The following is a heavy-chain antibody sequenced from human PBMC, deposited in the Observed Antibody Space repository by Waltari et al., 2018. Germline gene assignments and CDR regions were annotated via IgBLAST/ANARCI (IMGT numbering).Heavy chain of an antibody. CDR1: GFTFSSYA. CDR2: ISYDVSNK. V-gene: IGHV3-30*01. J-gene: IGHJ4*02. Sequence: QVQLVESGGGVVQPGRSLRLSCAASGFTFSSYAMHWVRQAPGKGLEWVAVISYDVSNKYYADSGKGRFTISRDNSKNTLYLQMNSLRAEDTAVYYCAREGVLRYFDWLLFDYWGQGTLVTVSS. CDR3: AREGVLRYFDWLLFDY. D-gene: IGHD3-9*01.